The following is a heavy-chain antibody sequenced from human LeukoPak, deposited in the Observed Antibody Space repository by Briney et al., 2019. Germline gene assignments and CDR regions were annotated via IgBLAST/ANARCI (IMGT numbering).Heavy chain of an antibody. J-gene: IGHJ2*01. V-gene: IGHV3-30*03. CDR2: ISYDGSDK. CDR1: GFTFSSYG. CDR3: ASSPPTGTTWYFDL. D-gene: IGHD1-7*01. Sequence: GGSLRLSCAASGFTFSSYGMHWVRQAPGKGLEWVAVISYDGSDKYYADSVKGRFTISRDNSKNTLYLQVNSLRAEDMAVYYCASSPPTGTTWYFDLWGRGTLVTVSS.